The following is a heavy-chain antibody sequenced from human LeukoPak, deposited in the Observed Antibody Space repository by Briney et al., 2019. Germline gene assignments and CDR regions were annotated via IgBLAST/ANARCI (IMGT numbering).Heavy chain of an antibody. J-gene: IGHJ3*01. D-gene: IGHD3-10*01. Sequence: GGSLRLSCAASGFTFKTCAMNWVRQAPGRGLEWVSHLSGSGDNTYYADSVKGRFTISRDISKNTLYLQMNSLREEDMALYYCAKDKEVRGNIMPYAFDVWGQGTMVTVSS. V-gene: IGHV3-23*01. CDR3: AKDKEVRGNIMPYAFDV. CDR1: GFTFKTCA. CDR2: LSGSGDNT.